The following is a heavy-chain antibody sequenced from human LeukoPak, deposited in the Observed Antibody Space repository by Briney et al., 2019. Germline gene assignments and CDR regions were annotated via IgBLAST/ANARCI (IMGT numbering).Heavy chain of an antibody. CDR2: IIPIFGTA. CDR3: ARGGRSFVVVPAAIPLGDWFDP. D-gene: IGHD2-2*02. Sequence: SVKVSCKASGGTFSSYAISWVRQAPGQGLEWMGGIIPIFGTANYAQKFQGRVTITTDESTSTAYMELSSLRSEGTAVYYCARGGRSFVVVPAAIPLGDWFDPWGQGTLVTVSS. CDR1: GGTFSSYA. J-gene: IGHJ5*02. V-gene: IGHV1-69*05.